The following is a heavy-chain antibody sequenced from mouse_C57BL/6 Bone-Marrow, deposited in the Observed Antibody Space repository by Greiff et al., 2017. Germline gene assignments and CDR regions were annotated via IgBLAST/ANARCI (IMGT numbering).Heavy chain of an antibody. CDR3: AREGYGNYGWYFDV. Sequence: VQLQQPGAELVRPGSSVKRSCKASGYTFTSYWMHWVKQRPIQGLEWIGNIDPSDSETHYNQKFKDKATLTVDKSSSTAYMQLSSLTSEDSAVYYCAREGYGNYGWYFDVWGTGTTVTVSS. D-gene: IGHD2-1*01. CDR2: IDPSDSET. J-gene: IGHJ1*03. CDR1: GYTFTSYW. V-gene: IGHV1-52*01.